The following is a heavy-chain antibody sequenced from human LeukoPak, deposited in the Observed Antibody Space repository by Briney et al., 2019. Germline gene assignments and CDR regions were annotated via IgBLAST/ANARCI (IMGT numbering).Heavy chain of an antibody. CDR2: INHSGSTS. CDR1: GESFSGYF. D-gene: IGHD5-12*01. V-gene: IGHV4-34*01. Sequence: PSETLSLTCAVYGESFSGYFWNWIRQPPGKGLEWIGEINHSGSTSNHNPSLKSRVTMSVDTSKNQFSLKLSSVTAAGTAVYYCARKSGYARDYWGQGTLVTVSS. CDR3: ARKSGYARDY. J-gene: IGHJ4*02.